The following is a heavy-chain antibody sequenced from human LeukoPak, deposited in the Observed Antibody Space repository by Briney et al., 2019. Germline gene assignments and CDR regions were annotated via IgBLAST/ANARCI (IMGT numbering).Heavy chain of an antibody. CDR3: ARQVDTTMALPDY. CDR1: GYTFTSYG. CDR2: ISGYNGNT. Sequence: ASVKVSCKASGYTFTSYGISWVRQAPGQGLEWMGWISGYNGNTSYAQKLQGRVTMTTDTSTSTAYMELRSLISDDTAIYYCARQVDTTMALPDYWGQGTLVTVSS. D-gene: IGHD5-18*01. J-gene: IGHJ4*02. V-gene: IGHV1-18*01.